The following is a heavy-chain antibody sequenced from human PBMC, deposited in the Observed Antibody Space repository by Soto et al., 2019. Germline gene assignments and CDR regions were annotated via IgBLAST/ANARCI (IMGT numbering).Heavy chain of an antibody. CDR2: IKGDGSTT. CDR1: GFTFSTYW. Sequence: EVQLVESGGDSVQPGGSLRLSCAASGFTFSTYWMHWVRQAPGEGLVWVSRIKGDGSTTSSADSVEGRFTISRDNAKNTVYLYMNSLRADDTAVYYCARGAFHNYYVDYWGQGTMVTVSS. V-gene: IGHV3-74*01. D-gene: IGHD3-3*02. J-gene: IGHJ4*02. CDR3: ARGAFHNYYVDY.